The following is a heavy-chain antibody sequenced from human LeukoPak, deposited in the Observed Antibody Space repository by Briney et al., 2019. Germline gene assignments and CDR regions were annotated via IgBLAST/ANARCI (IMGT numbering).Heavy chain of an antibody. CDR2: ISAYNGNT. Sequence: ASVKVSCKASGYTFTSYGISWVRQAPGQGLEWMGWISAYNGNTNYAQKLQGRVTMTTDTSTSTAYMELRSLRSDDTAVYYCARDKGRRYYDFWSGYYTEPDYWGRGTLVTVSS. V-gene: IGHV1-18*01. CDR1: GYTFTSYG. J-gene: IGHJ4*02. D-gene: IGHD3-3*01. CDR3: ARDKGRRYYDFWSGYYTEPDY.